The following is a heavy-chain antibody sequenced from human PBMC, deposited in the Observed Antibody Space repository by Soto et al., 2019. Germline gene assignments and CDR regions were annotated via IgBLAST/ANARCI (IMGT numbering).Heavy chain of an antibody. CDR1: GGTFSSYA. V-gene: IGHV1-69*13. CDR2: IIPIFGTA. Sequence: GASVKVSCKASGGTFSSYAISWVRQAPGQGLEWMGGIIPIFGTANYAQKFQGRVTITADESTSTAYMELSSLRSEDTAVYYCARLSGFSMAVDYYYGMDVWGQGTTVTVSS. CDR3: ARLSGFSMAVDYYYGMDV. J-gene: IGHJ6*02. D-gene: IGHD6-19*01.